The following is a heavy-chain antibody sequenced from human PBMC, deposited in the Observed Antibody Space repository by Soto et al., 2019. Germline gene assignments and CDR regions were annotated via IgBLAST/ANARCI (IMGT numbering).Heavy chain of an antibody. CDR2: VYHTGRT. J-gene: IGHJ4*02. CDR1: GGSFKSGSYS. CDR3: ARQAAYGDYLDY. D-gene: IGHD4-17*01. V-gene: IGHV4-61*01. Sequence: SETLSLTCTVSGGSFKSGSYSWSWIRQPPGKGLEWIGYVYHTGRTSYNPSLKSRVSISMDTSKNQFSLKLSSVTAADTAVYYCARQAAYGDYLDYWGQGTLVTVSS.